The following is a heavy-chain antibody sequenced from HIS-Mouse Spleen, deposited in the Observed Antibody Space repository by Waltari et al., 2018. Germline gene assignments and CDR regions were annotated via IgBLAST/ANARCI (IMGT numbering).Heavy chain of an antibody. Sequence: QVQLQESGPGLVKPSETLSLPCTGPGGSIRSYYWTCIRQPPGKGLEWIGYTYYSGSTNYNPALKSRVTISVDTSKNQFYLKLSSVTAADTAVYYCARRYSYGYYFDYWGQGTLVTVSS. CDR1: GGSIRSYY. J-gene: IGHJ4*02. CDR3: ARRYSYGYYFDY. V-gene: IGHV4-59*01. CDR2: TYYSGST. D-gene: IGHD5-18*01.